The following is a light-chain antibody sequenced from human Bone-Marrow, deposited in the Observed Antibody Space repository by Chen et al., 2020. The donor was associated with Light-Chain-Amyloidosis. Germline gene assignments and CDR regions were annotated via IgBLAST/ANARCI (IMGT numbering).Light chain of an antibody. V-gene: IGLV1-36*01. J-gene: IGLJ3*02. CDR2: YDE. CDR1: SSNIGNNA. CDR3: AAWDDSLNGRWV. Sequence: QSVLTQPPSVSEGPRQRVTISCSGSSSNIGNNAVNWYQQLPGKAPKLLIYYDELLPSGVSDRFSGSKSGTSASLAISGLQSEDEADYYCAAWDDSLNGRWVFGGGTKLTVL.